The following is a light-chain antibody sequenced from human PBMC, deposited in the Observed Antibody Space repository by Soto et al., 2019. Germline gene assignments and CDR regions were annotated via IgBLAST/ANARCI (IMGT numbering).Light chain of an antibody. CDR3: MSYTTRNTVV. Sequence: QSALTQPASVSGSPGQSITISCSGSSSDVGGGHNSVSWYQQHPPKAPRLIIYDVSYRPSGISDRFSGSKSTNTASLTISGLQAEDEADYYCMSYTTRNTVVFGGGTKVTVL. J-gene: IGLJ1*01. CDR1: SSDVGGGHNS. V-gene: IGLV2-14*03. CDR2: DVS.